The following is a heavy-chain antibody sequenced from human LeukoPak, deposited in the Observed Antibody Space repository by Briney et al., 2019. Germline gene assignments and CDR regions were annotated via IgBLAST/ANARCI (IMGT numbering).Heavy chain of an antibody. Sequence: PSETLSLTCTVSGGSITNSYWNWIRQPPGKGLEWIGYIYYFGSTNYNPSLKSRVRISVDTSKTQFSLNLSSVTAADTAVYYCARVSCGSSICHWDSWGRGALVTVSS. CDR1: GGSITNSY. V-gene: IGHV4-59*01. CDR2: IYYFGST. D-gene: IGHD2-21*01. J-gene: IGHJ4*02. CDR3: ARVSCGSSICHWDS.